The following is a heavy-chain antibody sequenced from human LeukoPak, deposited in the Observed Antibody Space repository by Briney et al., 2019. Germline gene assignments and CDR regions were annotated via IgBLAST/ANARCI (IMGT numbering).Heavy chain of an antibody. CDR3: ARNSYDIRSGDYMDV. V-gene: IGHV1-3*03. CDR2: INTANGNS. CDR1: GYTFTTHS. J-gene: IGHJ6*03. D-gene: IGHD3-9*01. Sequence: ASVKVSCKTSGYTFTTHSIHWVRQAPGQRLEWMGWINTANGNSKYSLEFQGRVTMTRDTSTSTVYMELSSLRSEDTAVYYCARNSYDIRSGDYMDVWGKGTTVSISS.